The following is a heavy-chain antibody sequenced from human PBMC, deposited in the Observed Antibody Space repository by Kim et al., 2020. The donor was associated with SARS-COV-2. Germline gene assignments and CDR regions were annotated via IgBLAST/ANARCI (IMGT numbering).Heavy chain of an antibody. CDR2: IYYSGST. CDR1: GGSISSGGYY. D-gene: IGHD1-1*01. J-gene: IGHJ4*02. Sequence: SETLSLTCTVSGGSISSGGYYWSWIRQHPGKGLEWIGYIYYSGSTYYNPSLKSRVTISVDTSKNQFSLKLSSVTAADTAVYYCARENLAPESSTISAYFDYWGQGTLVTVSS. CDR3: ARENLAPESSTISAYFDY. V-gene: IGHV4-31*03.